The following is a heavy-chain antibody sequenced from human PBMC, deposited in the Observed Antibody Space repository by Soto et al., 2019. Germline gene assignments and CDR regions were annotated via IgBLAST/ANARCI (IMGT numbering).Heavy chain of an antibody. J-gene: IGHJ4*02. CDR1: GFTFSGYG. V-gene: IGHV3-33*08. CDR2: IWYDGNPK. Sequence: GGSLRLSCAASGFTFSGYGLHWVRQAPGKGLEWVAVIWYDGNPKYYADSVQGRFTISRDNSKNTVYLDMNSLRAEDTAVFYCARGSGYNYGYLDYWGQGTPVTVSS. D-gene: IGHD3-22*01. CDR3: ARGSGYNYGYLDY.